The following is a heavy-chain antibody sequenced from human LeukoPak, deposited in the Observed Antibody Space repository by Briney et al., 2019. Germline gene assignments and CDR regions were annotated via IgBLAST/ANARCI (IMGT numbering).Heavy chain of an antibody. Sequence: PSETLSLTCTVSGGSISGYYWSWLRQPPGKGLEWIGYIYHSRLTDYNPSLRSRLTISVDTSRNQFSLKLTSVTAADTAMYYCARDQRCSRSDGGCDQWYFDLWGRGTLVTVSS. CDR1: GGSISGYY. D-gene: IGHD2-15*01. CDR2: IYHSRLT. CDR3: ARDQRCSRSDGGCDQWYFDL. J-gene: IGHJ2*01. V-gene: IGHV4-59*01.